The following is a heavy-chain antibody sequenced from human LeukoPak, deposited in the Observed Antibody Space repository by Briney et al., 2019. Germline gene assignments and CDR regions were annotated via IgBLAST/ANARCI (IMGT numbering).Heavy chain of an antibody. CDR1: GGSISSSSYY. CDR3: ARGGLRFLEWLLSRSWFDP. D-gene: IGHD3-3*01. J-gene: IGHJ5*02. CDR2: IYYSGST. Sequence: SETLSLTCTVSGGSISSSSYYWGWIRQPPGKGLEWIGSIYYSGSTYYNPSLKSRVTISVDTSKNQFPLKLSSVTAADTAVYYRARGGLRFLEWLLSRSWFDPWGQGTLVTVSS. V-gene: IGHV4-39*06.